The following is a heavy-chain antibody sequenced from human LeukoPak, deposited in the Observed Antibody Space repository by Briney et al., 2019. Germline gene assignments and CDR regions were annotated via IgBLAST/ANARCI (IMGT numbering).Heavy chain of an antibody. J-gene: IGHJ4*02. CDR2: ISSSSSYI. CDR3: ARDPTGEIDY. D-gene: IGHD7-27*01. CDR1: GFTFSNYA. Sequence: GGSLRLSCAASGFTFSNYAMHWVRQAPGKGLEWVSSISSSSSYIYYADSVKGRFTISRDNAKNSLYLQMNSLRAEDTAVYYCARDPTGEIDYWGQGTLVTVSS. V-gene: IGHV3-21*01.